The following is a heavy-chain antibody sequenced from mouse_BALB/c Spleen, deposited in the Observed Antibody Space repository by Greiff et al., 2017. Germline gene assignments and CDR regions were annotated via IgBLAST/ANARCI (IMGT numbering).Heavy chain of an antibody. D-gene: IGHD2-2*01. Sequence: QVQLQQSGPGLVQPSQSLSITCTVSGFSLTSYGVHWVRQSPGKGLEWLGVIWSGGSTDYNAAFISRLSISKDNSKSQVFFKMNSLQANDTAIYYCDRKGGLYYGYDGGFDYWGQGTTLTVSS. CDR3: DRKGGLYYGYDGGFDY. CDR2: IWSGGST. V-gene: IGHV2-2*02. CDR1: GFSLTSYG. J-gene: IGHJ2*01.